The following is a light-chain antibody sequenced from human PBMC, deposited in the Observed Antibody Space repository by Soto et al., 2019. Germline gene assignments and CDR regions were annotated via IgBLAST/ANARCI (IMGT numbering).Light chain of an antibody. Sequence: EIVLTQSPGTLSLSPGERATLSCRASQSVSSSYLAWYQQKPGQAPRLLIYGASSRATGIPDRFSGSGSGTDLTFTISRFEDKEFAVFYSQCLVGPVT. CDR1: QSVSSSY. V-gene: IGKV3-20*01. J-gene: IGKJ3*01. CDR2: GAS. CDR3: QCL.